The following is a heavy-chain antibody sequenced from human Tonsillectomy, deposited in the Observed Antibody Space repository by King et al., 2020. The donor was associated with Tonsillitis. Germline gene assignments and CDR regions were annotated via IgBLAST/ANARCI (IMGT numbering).Heavy chain of an antibody. CDR2: TSYDGGNK. CDR1: GFTFSRYG. D-gene: IGHD3-16*01. CDR3: ARPHAESKYYYYGMDV. Sequence: VQLVESGGGVVQPGRSLRLSCAASGFTFSRYGMHWVRQAPGKGLEWVAVTSYDGGNKYYAGSVQGRFTISRDNSKSTLFLQMNSLRPEDTAVYYCARPHAESKYYYYGMDVWGQGTTVTVSS. J-gene: IGHJ6*02. V-gene: IGHV3-30*03.